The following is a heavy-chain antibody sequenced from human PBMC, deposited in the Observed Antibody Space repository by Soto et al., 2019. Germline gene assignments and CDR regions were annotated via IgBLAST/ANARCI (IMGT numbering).Heavy chain of an antibody. CDR3: AGGDSGYCSY. V-gene: IGHV3-74*01. D-gene: IGHD3-10*01. CDR2: IKPDGTYT. CDR1: GFTFSSNW. J-gene: IGHJ4*02. Sequence: GESLKISCAASGFTFSSNWMHWVRQAPGKGLVWVARIKPDGTYTTYADSVKGRFTISRDSAKNALYLQMNNLRVEDTAVYYCAGGDSGYCSYWGQGTLVTVSS.